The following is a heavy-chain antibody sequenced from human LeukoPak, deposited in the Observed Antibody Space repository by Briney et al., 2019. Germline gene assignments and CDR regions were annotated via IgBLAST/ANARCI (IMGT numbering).Heavy chain of an antibody. CDR1: GYSISSGYY. D-gene: IGHD2-2*01. CDR2: IYYSGST. V-gene: IGHV4-38-2*02. Sequence: SETLSLTCTISGYSISSGYYWGWIRQPPGKGLEWIGSIYYSGSTYYNPSLKSRVTISVDTSKNQFSLKLSSVTAADTAVYYCARGLPLQSDLDCSSTSCPLDYWGQGTLVTVSS. J-gene: IGHJ4*02. CDR3: ARGLPLQSDLDCSSTSCPLDY.